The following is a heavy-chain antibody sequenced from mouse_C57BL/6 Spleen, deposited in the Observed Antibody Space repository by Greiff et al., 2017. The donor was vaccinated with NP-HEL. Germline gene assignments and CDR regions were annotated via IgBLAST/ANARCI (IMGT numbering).Heavy chain of an antibody. CDR3: ARTRYNGSSTRAMDY. D-gene: IGHD1-1*01. Sequence: QVQLQQSGPELVRPGVSVKISCKGSGYPFTDYAMHWVKQSHAKSLEWIGVICTYYGDASYNQKFKDKATMTVDKSSSTAYMELARLTSEASAVYYGARTRYNGSSTRAMDYWGQGTSVTVAS. CDR2: ICTYYGDA. V-gene: IGHV1-67*01. CDR1: GYPFTDYA. J-gene: IGHJ4*01.